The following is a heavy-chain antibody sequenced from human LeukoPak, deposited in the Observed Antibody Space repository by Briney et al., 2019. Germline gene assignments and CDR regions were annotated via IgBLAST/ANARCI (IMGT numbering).Heavy chain of an antibody. CDR2: ISYDGSNK. CDR1: GFTFSSYG. J-gene: IGHJ4*02. CDR3: AKDAGYSYGLDY. Sequence: GGSLRLSCAASGFTFSSYGMHWVRQAPGKGLEWVAVISYDGSNKHYADSVKGRFTISRGNSKNTLYLQMNSLRAEDTAVYYCAKDAGYSYGLDYWGQGTLVTVSS. V-gene: IGHV3-30*18. D-gene: IGHD5-18*01.